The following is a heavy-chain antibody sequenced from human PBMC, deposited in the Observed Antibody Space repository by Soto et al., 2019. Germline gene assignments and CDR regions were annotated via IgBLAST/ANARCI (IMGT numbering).Heavy chain of an antibody. CDR3: ATSVIVVVIPHYGMDV. D-gene: IGHD3-22*01. Sequence: GASVKVSCKVSGYTLTELSMHWVRQAPGKGLEWMGGFDPEDGETIYAQKFQGRVTMTEDTSTDTAYMELSSLRSEDTAVYYCATSVIVVVIPHYGMDVWGQGTTVTVSS. CDR1: GYTLTELS. CDR2: FDPEDGET. J-gene: IGHJ6*02. V-gene: IGHV1-24*01.